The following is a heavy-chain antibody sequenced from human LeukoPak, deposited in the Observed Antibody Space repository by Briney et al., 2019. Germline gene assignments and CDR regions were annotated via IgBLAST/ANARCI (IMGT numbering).Heavy chain of an antibody. J-gene: IGHJ5*02. CDR1: GYTFTSHG. CDR2: MNPNSANT. D-gene: IGHD5-18*01. Sequence: RASVKVSCKASGYTFTSHGINWVRQATGQGLEWMGWMNPNSANTGCAQKFQGRVTMTRNTSISTAYMELSSLRSEDTAVYYCARAVISGYSYENWFDPWGQGTLVTVSS. V-gene: IGHV1-8*01. CDR3: ARAVISGYSYENWFDP.